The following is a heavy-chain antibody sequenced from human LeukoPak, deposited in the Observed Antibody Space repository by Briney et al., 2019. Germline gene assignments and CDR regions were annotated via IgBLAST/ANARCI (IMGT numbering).Heavy chain of an antibody. J-gene: IGHJ3*02. V-gene: IGHV4-39*07. CDR2: ISYNGTT. CDR1: GGSISSSTYF. Sequence: PSETLSLTCIVSGGSISSSTYFWGWIRQPPGKGLEWIGIISYNGTTYYNPSLKRRVTISVDTSKNQFSLRLNSVTAADTAVYYCAREDRSNYDSSEAFDIWGQGTMVTVSS. D-gene: IGHD3-22*01. CDR3: AREDRSNYDSSEAFDI.